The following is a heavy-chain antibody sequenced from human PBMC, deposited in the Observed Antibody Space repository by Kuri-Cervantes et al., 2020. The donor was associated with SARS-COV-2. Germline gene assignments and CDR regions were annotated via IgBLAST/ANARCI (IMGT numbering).Heavy chain of an antibody. CDR2: INPDGSYT. J-gene: IGHJ4*02. Sequence: LSLTCAASGFTFSGHWIHWVRQAPGKGLVWVSRINPDGSYTNNADSVKGRFTLSRDNAKNMLFLQMNSLRAEDTAVYYCAKAPRAVADYFDYWGQGTLVTVSS. CDR1: GFTFSGHW. CDR3: AKAPRAVADYFDY. D-gene: IGHD6-19*01. V-gene: IGHV3-74*01.